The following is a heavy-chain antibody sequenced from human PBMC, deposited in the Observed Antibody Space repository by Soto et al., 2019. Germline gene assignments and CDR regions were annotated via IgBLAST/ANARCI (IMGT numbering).Heavy chain of an antibody. CDR3: AKDKGSGITMVRGVIGGFDY. Sequence: SLRLSCPASGFTFDDYAVHWLRQAPGKGLELVSGISWNSGSIGYADSVKGRFTISRDNAKNSLYLQMNSLRAEDTALYYCAKDKGSGITMVRGVIGGFDYWGQGT. D-gene: IGHD3-10*01. CDR2: ISWNSGSI. V-gene: IGHV3-9*01. CDR1: GFTFDDYA. J-gene: IGHJ4*02.